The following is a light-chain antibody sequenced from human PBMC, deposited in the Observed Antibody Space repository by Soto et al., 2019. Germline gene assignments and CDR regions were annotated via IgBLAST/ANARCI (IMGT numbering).Light chain of an antibody. Sequence: QSALTQPRSVSGSPGQSVTISCTGTSNDIGAYNYVSWYQQHPGRAPKVMIYDVNKRPSGVPDRFSGSKSANTASLTIFGLQAEDEADYYCCSYAPSYTFVXGTGTRSPS. CDR2: DVN. J-gene: IGLJ1*01. CDR3: CSYAPSYTFV. V-gene: IGLV2-11*01. CDR1: SNDIGAYNY.